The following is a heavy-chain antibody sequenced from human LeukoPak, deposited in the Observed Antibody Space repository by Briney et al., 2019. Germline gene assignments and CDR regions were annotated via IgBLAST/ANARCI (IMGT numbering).Heavy chain of an antibody. CDR2: ISGSGGST. CDR3: AKEWQQLDAAPEYYYYGMDV. Sequence: PGGSLRLSCAASGFTFSSYAMSWVRQAPGKGLEWVSAISGSGGSTYYADPVKGRFTISRDNSKNTLYLQMNSLRAEDTAVYYCAKEWQQLDAAPEYYYYGMDVWGKGTTVTVSS. D-gene: IGHD6-13*01. J-gene: IGHJ6*04. CDR1: GFTFSSYA. V-gene: IGHV3-23*01.